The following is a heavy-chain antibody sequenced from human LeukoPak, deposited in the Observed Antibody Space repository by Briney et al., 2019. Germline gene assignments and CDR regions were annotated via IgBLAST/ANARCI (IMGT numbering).Heavy chain of an antibody. CDR1: GGSFSGYY. CDR3: ARGPRNYYGSGSYYIRHFDY. D-gene: IGHD3-10*01. CDR2: INHSGST. J-gene: IGHJ4*02. V-gene: IGHV4-34*01. Sequence: SETLSLTCAVYGGSFSGYYWSWIRQPPGKGLEWIGEINHSGSTNYNQSLKSRVTIPVDTSKNQFSLKLSSVTAADTAVYYCARGPRNYYGSGSYYIRHFDYWGQGTLVTVSS.